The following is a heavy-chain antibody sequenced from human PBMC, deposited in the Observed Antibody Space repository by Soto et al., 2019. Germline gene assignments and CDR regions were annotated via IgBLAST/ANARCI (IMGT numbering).Heavy chain of an antibody. Sequence: QVQLVQSGAEVKKPGASVKVSCKASGYTFTSYGISWVRQAPGQGLEWMGWISAYNGNTNYAQKLQGRVTMTTDTSTSTAYMELRSLRSDDTVVYYCARDTRIQLWAPEASYWGQGTLVTVSS. J-gene: IGHJ4*02. V-gene: IGHV1-18*01. D-gene: IGHD5-18*01. CDR1: GYTFTSYG. CDR3: ARDTRIQLWAPEASY. CDR2: ISAYNGNT.